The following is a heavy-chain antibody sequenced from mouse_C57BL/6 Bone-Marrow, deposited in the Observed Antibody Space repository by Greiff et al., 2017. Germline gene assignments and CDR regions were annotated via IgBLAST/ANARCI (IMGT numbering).Heavy chain of an antibody. V-gene: IGHV1-66*01. J-gene: IGHJ2*01. CDR2: IYPGRGNT. CDR3: ARSPYLLWLRRRDY. CDR1: GYSFTSYY. Sequence: QVQLQQSGPELVKPGASVKISCKASGYSFTSYYIHWVKQRPGQGLEWIGWIYPGRGNTKYNEKFKGKATLTADTSSSTAYMQLSRLTSEDSAVYYCARSPYLLWLRRRDYWGQGTTLTVSS. D-gene: IGHD2-2*01.